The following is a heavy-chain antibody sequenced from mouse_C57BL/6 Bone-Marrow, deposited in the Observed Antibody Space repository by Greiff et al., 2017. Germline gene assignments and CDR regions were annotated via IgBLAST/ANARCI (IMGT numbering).Heavy chain of an antibody. CDR3: ARYDSYGSIYEFAY. V-gene: IGHV1-81*01. J-gene: IGHJ3*01. D-gene: IGHD1-1*01. CDR2: IYPRSGNT. Sequence: QVQLQQSGAELARPGASVKLSCKASGYTFTSYGISWVKQRTGQGLEWIGEIYPRSGNTNYNEKFKGKATLTADKSSSTAYMELRSLTSEDSAVYFCARYDSYGSIYEFAYWGQGTLVTVSA. CDR1: GYTFTSYG.